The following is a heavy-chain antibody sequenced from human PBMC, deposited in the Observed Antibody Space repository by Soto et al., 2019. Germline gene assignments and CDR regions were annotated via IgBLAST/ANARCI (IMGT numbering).Heavy chain of an antibody. CDR2: ISAYNGNT. CDR1: GYTFTSYG. Sequence: ASVKVSCKASGYTFTSYGISWVRHAPGQGLEWMGWISAYNGNTNYAQKLQGRVTMTTDTSTSTAYMELRSLRSDDTAVYYCARILSSDYIWGSYRYDAFDIWGQGTMVTVSS. D-gene: IGHD3-16*02. CDR3: ARILSSDYIWGSYRYDAFDI. V-gene: IGHV1-18*01. J-gene: IGHJ3*02.